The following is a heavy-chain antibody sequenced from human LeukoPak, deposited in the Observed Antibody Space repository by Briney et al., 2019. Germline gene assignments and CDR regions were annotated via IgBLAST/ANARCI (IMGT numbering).Heavy chain of an antibody. CDR3: AKDDAYPY. CDR1: GFTFRSYA. Sequence: QAGGSLRLSCVASGFTFRSYAMSWVRQAPGKGLEWVSGISGSGDITSYGDSVKGRFTIARDNSKNTLYLQMNSLRAEGTAVYYCAKDDAYPYWGHGTLVTVSS. CDR2: ISGSGDIT. V-gene: IGHV3-23*01. D-gene: IGHD2-2*01. J-gene: IGHJ4*01.